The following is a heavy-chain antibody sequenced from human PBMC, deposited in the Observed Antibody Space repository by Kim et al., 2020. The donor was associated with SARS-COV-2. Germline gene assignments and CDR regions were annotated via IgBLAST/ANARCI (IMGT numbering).Heavy chain of an antibody. Sequence: GGSLRLSCAASGFTFNDYAMHWVRQAPGKGLEWVSGISWNSGSIGYVDSVKGRFTISRDNAKNSLFLQMNSLRAEDTALYYCAKAGYYDYVWGSYRYDYYSYYCMDVWGQGTTVTVSS. J-gene: IGHJ6*02. CDR2: ISWNSGSI. CDR3: AKAGYYDYVWGSYRYDYYSYYCMDV. CDR1: GFTFNDYA. V-gene: IGHV3-9*01. D-gene: IGHD3-16*02.